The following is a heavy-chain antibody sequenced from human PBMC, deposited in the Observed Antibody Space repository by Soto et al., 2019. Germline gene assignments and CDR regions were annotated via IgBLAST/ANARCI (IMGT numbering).Heavy chain of an antibody. Sequence: GGSLRLSCAASGFTFSSYAMSWVRQAPGKGLEWVSAISGSGGSTYYADSVKGRFTISRDNSKNTLYLQMNSLRAEDTAVYYCAKLARSPRLNTVTTFSNYYYYYMDVWGKGTTVTVSS. CDR1: GFTFSSYA. D-gene: IGHD4-17*01. CDR2: ISGSGGST. J-gene: IGHJ6*03. V-gene: IGHV3-23*01. CDR3: AKLARSPRLNTVTTFSNYYYYYMDV.